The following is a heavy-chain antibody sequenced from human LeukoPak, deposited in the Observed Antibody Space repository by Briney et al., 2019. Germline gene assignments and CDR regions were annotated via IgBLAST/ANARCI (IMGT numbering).Heavy chain of an antibody. CDR1: GFTFSSYA. V-gene: IGHV3-23*01. J-gene: IGHJ4*02. CDR3: AKDRDYDFWSGYSESGRFDY. D-gene: IGHD3-3*01. CDR2: ISGSGGST. Sequence: AGGSLRLSCAASGFTFSSYAMSWVRQAPGKGLEWVSAISGSGGSTYYADSVKGRFTIPRDNSKNTLYLQMNSLRAEDTAVYYCAKDRDYDFWSGYSESGRFDYWGQGTLVTVSS.